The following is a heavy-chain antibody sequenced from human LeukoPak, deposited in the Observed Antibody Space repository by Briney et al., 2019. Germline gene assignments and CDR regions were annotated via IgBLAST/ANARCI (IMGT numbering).Heavy chain of an antibody. CDR3: ARHSARGPEY. CDR1: GASISSRTSY. CDR2: INHSGST. D-gene: IGHD6-6*01. V-gene: IGHV4-39*07. J-gene: IGHJ4*02. Sequence: PSETLSLTCAVSGASISSRTSYWAWIRQAPGKGLEWIGEINHSGSTNYNPSLKRRATISVDTSKNQFSLKLSSVTAADTAVYYCARHSARGPEYWGQGTLVTVSS.